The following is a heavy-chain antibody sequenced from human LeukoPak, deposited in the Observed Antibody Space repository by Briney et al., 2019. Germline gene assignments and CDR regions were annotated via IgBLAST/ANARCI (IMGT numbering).Heavy chain of an antibody. D-gene: IGHD6-13*01. V-gene: IGHV4-39*07. CDR1: GGSISTSNYY. CDR2: IFYSGST. CDR3: ARGPGYSSTTDAFEI. Sequence: SETLSLTCTVSGGSISTSNYYWGWIRQPPGKGLEWIGNIFYSGSTYYSPSLRSRVTISLDTSRNQFSLKLNSVTAADTAVYYCARGPGYSSTTDAFEIWGQGTMVTVSS. J-gene: IGHJ3*02.